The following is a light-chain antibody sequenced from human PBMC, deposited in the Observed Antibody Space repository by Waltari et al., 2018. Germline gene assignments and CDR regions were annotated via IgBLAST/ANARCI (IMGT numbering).Light chain of an antibody. CDR2: GAS. V-gene: IGKV3-20*01. J-gene: IGKJ1*01. Sequence: EIVLTQSPGTLSLSPGDRATLSCRASQSISTTYLAWYQQKPGQAPRLLIYGASSRATGIPDRFSGSGSGTDFTLTISRLEPEDFAVYYCQQYDSSLPTWTFGQGTKVEIK. CDR3: QQYDSSLPTWT. CDR1: QSISTTY.